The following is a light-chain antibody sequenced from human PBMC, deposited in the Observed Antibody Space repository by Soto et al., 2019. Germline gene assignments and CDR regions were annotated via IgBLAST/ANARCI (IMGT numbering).Light chain of an antibody. CDR3: SSYSGTNSNVI. Sequence: QSALTQPPSASGSPGQSVTISCAGTYSDIGDYNYVSWYQQHPGKVPKLIISEVSKRPSGVPDRFSGSKSGYTASLTVSDLHPADEAVYYCSSYSGTNSNVIFGGGTQLTVL. V-gene: IGLV2-8*01. CDR1: YSDIGDYNY. CDR2: EVS. J-gene: IGLJ2*01.